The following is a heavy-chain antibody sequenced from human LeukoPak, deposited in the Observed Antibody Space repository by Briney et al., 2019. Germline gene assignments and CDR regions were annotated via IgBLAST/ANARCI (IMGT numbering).Heavy chain of an antibody. CDR2: IIPILGIA. CDR3: ARDSGSYANWFDP. J-gene: IGHJ5*02. CDR1: GGTFSSYA. Sequence: SVKVSCKASGGTFSSYAISWVRQAPGQGLEWMGRIIPILGIANYAQKFQGRVTITADKSTSTAYMELSSLRSEDTAVYYCARDSGSYANWFDPWGQGTLVTVSS. V-gene: IGHV1-69*04. D-gene: IGHD1-26*01.